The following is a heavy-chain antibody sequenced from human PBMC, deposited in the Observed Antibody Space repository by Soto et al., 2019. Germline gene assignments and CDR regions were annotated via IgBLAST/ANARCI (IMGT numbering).Heavy chain of an antibody. CDR2: IIAYNGDT. Sequence: ASVKVSCEASGYTFTNYGITWVRQSPGQGHERMGLIIAYNGDTHYTQRLQGRVTMTTDTTTSTAYMELRGLRSDDTAVYYCARVRQFVGYFYYYMYVWGQGTTVPVS. V-gene: IGHV1-18*01. CDR3: ARVRQFVGYFYYYMYV. CDR1: GYTFTNYG. D-gene: IGHD6-6*01. J-gene: IGHJ6*03.